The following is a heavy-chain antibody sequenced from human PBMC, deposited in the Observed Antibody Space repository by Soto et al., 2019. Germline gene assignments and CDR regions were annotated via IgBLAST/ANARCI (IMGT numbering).Heavy chain of an antibody. J-gene: IGHJ5*02. CDR1: GFTSSTYA. CDR2: ISYRGDST. V-gene: IGHV3-23*01. D-gene: IGHD2-2*01. Sequence: EVQLLESGGGLVQPGGSLRLSCVASGFTSSTYAMSWVRQSPGKGLECVSTISYRGDSTYYADSVKGRFTISRDSSRNMLSLQMVSLSAEDTATYYCVGLVYCSTTSCLAWGQGTLVAVAS. CDR3: VGLVYCSTTSCLA.